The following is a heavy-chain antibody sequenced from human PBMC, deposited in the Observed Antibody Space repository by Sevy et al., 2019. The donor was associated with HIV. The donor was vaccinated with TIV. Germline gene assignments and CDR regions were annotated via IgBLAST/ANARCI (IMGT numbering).Heavy chain of an antibody. D-gene: IGHD3-10*01. CDR1: GFTFSMYA. CDR3: AIFYSYGSGTDCNGMDV. Sequence: GGSLRLSCAASGFTFSMYAMSWVRQAPGKGLEWVSGITGSGTGSAGSGGSTHYADSVKGRFTVSRDNSKNTLYLQMNSLRAEDTAVYYCAIFYSYGSGTDCNGMDVWGQWTTVTVSS. CDR2: ITGSGTGSAGSGGST. J-gene: IGHJ6*02. V-gene: IGHV3-23*01.